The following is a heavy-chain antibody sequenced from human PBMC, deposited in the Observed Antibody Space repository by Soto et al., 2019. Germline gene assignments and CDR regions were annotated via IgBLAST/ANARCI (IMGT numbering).Heavy chain of an antibody. CDR3: VKERTGTWDFDY. J-gene: IGHJ4*02. CDR2: ISYDGSEK. D-gene: IGHD1-26*01. Sequence: QVQLVESGGGVGQPGRSLRLSCAASGFTFSSLGMHWVRQAPGKGLEWVAVISYDGSEKYYADSVKGRFTISRDNSKNTLSLQMNSLRAEDTAVYYCVKERTGTWDFDYWGQGTLVTVSS. V-gene: IGHV3-30*18. CDR1: GFTFSSLG.